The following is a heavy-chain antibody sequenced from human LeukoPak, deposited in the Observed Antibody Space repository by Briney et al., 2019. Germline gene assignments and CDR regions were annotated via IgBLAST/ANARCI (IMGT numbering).Heavy chain of an antibody. CDR3: AKSRVVVPAAIFDY. CDR2: ISSSGSTI. CDR1: GFTFSSYE. Sequence: GGSLRLSCAASGFTFSSYEMNWVRQAPGKGLEWVSYISSSGSTIYYADSVKGRFTISRDNSKNTLYLQMNSLRAEDTAVYYCAKSRVVVPAAIFDYWGQGTLVTVSS. D-gene: IGHD2-2*01. J-gene: IGHJ4*02. V-gene: IGHV3-48*03.